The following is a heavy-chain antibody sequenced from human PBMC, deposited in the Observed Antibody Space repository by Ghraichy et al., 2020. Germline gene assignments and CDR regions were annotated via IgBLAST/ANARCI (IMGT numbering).Heavy chain of an antibody. J-gene: IGHJ6*02. D-gene: IGHD7-27*01. Sequence: GGSLRLSCAASGFTFSSYWMSWVRQAPGKGLEWVANIKQDGSEKYYVDSVKGRFTISRDNAKNSLYLQMNSLRAEDTAVYYCARNKSLGFYYYYYGMDVWGQGTTVTVSS. CDR3: ARNKSLGFYYYYYGMDV. CDR1: GFTFSSYW. CDR2: IKQDGSEK. V-gene: IGHV3-7*01.